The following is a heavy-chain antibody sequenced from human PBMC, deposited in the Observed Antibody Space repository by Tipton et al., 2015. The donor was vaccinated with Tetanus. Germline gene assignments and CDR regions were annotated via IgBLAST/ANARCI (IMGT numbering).Heavy chain of an antibody. J-gene: IGHJ3*02. V-gene: IGHV3-9*01. CDR3: AKDIGDIVVVPTAPAFDI. CDR1: GFTFDDYA. CDR2: ISWNVGSI. D-gene: IGHD2-2*01. Sequence: SLRLSCAASGFTFDDYAMHWVRQAPGKGLEWVSGISWNVGSIGYADSVKGRFTISRDNAKNFLYLQMNSLRAEDTAFYYCAKDIGDIVVVPTAPAFDIWGQGTMVTVSS.